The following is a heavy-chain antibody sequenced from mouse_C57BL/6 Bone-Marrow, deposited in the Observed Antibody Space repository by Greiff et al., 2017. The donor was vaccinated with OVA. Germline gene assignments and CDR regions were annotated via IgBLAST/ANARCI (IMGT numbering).Heavy chain of an antibody. CDR1: GYTFTDYY. CDR3: ARREDYDSFYYFDD. V-gene: IGHV1-75*01. CDR2: IFPGSGST. J-gene: IGHJ2*01. Sequence: VQLQQSGPELVKPGASVKISCKASGYTFTDYYINWVKQRPGQGLAWIGWIFPGSGSTYYNEKFKGKATLTVDKSSRTAYMLLSSLTSEDSAVYFCARREDYDSFYYFDDWGQGTTLTVSS. D-gene: IGHD2-4*01.